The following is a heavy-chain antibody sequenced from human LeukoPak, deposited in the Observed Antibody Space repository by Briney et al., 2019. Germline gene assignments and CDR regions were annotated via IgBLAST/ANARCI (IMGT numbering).Heavy chain of an antibody. CDR1: GYTFSDFY. V-gene: IGHV1-2*02. Sequence: EASVKVSCKASGYTFSDFYIHWVRQAPGQGLEYVGWITPKSGDTYSPQRFQGRVTMTRDASISTAYMELSSLRSDDTAVYFCARVRLADERAWAYWGQGTLVIVSS. J-gene: IGHJ4*02. CDR3: ARVRLADERAWAY. CDR2: ITPKSGDT. D-gene: IGHD3-3*02.